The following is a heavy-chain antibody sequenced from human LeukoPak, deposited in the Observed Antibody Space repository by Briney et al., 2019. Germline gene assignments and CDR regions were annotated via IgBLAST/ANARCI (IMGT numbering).Heavy chain of an antibody. D-gene: IGHD6-13*01. CDR3: ARVVEQQLPPYYFDY. V-gene: IGHV3-53*01. CDR2: IYSGGST. CDR1: GFTVSSNY. Sequence: GGSLRPSCAASGFTVSSNYMSWVRQAPGKGLEWVSVIYSGGSTYYADSVKGRFTISRDNSKNTLYLQMNSLRAEDTAVYYCARVVEQQLPPYYFDYWGQGTLVTVSS. J-gene: IGHJ4*02.